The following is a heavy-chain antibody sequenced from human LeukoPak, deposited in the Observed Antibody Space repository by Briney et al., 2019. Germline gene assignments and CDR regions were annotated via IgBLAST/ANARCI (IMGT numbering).Heavy chain of an antibody. Sequence: SETLSLTCTVSGGSVSSGSYYWSWIRQPPGKGLEWIGEINHSGSTNYNPSLKSRVTISVDTSKNQFSLKLSSVTAADTAVYYCARATRGSYGGWGQGTLVTVSS. CDR3: ARATRGSYGG. D-gene: IGHD1-26*01. CDR1: GGSVSSGSYY. CDR2: INHSGST. J-gene: IGHJ4*02. V-gene: IGHV4-39*07.